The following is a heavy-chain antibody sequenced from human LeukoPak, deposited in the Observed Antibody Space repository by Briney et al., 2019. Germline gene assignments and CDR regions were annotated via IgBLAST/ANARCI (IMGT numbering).Heavy chain of an antibody. D-gene: IGHD2-21*02. V-gene: IGHV1-18*01. Sequence: ASVKVSCKASGYTFTSYGISWVRQAPGQGLEWMGWISAYNGNTNYAQKLQGRVTMTTDTSTSTAYMELRSLRSDDTAVYYCARENCGGDCPNWSDPWGQGTLATVSS. CDR2: ISAYNGNT. CDR3: ARENCGGDCPNWSDP. CDR1: GYTFTSYG. J-gene: IGHJ5*02.